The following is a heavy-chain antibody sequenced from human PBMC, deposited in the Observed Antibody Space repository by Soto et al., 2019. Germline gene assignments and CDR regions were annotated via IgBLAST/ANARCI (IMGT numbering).Heavy chain of an antibody. D-gene: IGHD4-17*01. J-gene: IGHJ3*02. CDR3: ARDHYGDTAFDI. V-gene: IGHV4-59*01. Sequence: SETLSLTCTVSGGSISSYYWSWIRQPPGKGLEWIGYIYYSGSTNYNPSLKSRVTISVDTSKNQFSLKLSSVTAADTAVYYCARDHYGDTAFDIWGQGTMVTVSS. CDR2: IYYSGST. CDR1: GGSISSYY.